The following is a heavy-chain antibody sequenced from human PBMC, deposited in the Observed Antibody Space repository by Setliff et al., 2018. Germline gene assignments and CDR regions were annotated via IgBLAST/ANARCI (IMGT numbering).Heavy chain of an antibody. V-gene: IGHV1-18*01. D-gene: IGHD6-19*01. CDR2: VSGYNGNT. Sequence: GASVKVSCKASGYTFTSYGISWVRQAPGQGLEWMGWVSGYNGNTNYAQNLQGRVTMTTDTSTSTAYMELSSLRSEDTAVYYCARDPWQWLTTFTSAEYFQYWGQGTLVTVSS. CDR1: GYTFTSYG. CDR3: ARDPWQWLTTFTSAEYFQY. J-gene: IGHJ1*01.